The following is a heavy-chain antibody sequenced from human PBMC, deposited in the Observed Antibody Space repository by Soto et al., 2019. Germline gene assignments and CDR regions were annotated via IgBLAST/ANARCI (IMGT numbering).Heavy chain of an antibody. V-gene: IGHV4-34*01. CDR3: ARGVPGY. J-gene: IGHJ4*02. Sequence: QVHLQQWGAGLLKPSETLSLTCAVYGGSFSGYDWSWVRQPPGKGLEWIGDVDHSGNTNYNPSLTSRVTISIDTSKNQFSLKLSSVTDADTAVYYCARGVPGYWGQGTLVTVSS. CDR1: GGSFSGYD. CDR2: VDHSGNT.